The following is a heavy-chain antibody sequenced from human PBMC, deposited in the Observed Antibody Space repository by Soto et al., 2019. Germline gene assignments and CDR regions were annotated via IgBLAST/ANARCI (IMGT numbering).Heavy chain of an antibody. CDR3: ARRMTWSLWCFDL. D-gene: IGHD3-3*01. Sequence: ASVKVSCKASGYTFKDYDINWVRRAPGQGLEWMGWMNPNSGNTAYARKFHDRITMTRSVSARTAFMELSSLTPEDTAVYYCARRMTWSLWCFDLWGSGTQVTVSS. J-gene: IGHJ2*01. CDR1: GYTFKDYD. CDR2: MNPNSGNT. V-gene: IGHV1-8*01.